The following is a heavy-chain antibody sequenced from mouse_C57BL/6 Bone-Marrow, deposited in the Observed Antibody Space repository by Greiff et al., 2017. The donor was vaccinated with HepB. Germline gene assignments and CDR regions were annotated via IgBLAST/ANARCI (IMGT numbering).Heavy chain of an antibody. CDR3: AISTMVTMRAFYYAKDY. V-gene: IGHV1-9*01. CDR1: GYTFTGYW. Sequence: QVQLQQSGAELMKPGASVKLSCKATGYTFTGYWIEWVKQRPGHGLEWIGEILPGSGSTNYNEKFKGKATFTADTSSNTAYMQLSSLTTEDSAIYYCAISTMVTMRAFYYAKDYWGQGTSVTVSS. D-gene: IGHD2-2*01. CDR2: ILPGSGST. J-gene: IGHJ4*01.